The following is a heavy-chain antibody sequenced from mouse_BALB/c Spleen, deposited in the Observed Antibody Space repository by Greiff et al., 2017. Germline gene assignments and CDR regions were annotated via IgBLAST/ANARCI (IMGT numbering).Heavy chain of an antibody. V-gene: IGHV1-80*01. J-gene: IGHJ1*01. CDR3: ARSGATATDWYFDV. CDR1: GYAFSSYW. Sequence: QVQLKESGAELVRPGSSVKISCKASGYAFSSYWMNWVKQRPGQGLEWIGQIYPGDGDTNYNGKFKGKATLTADKSSSTAYMQLSSLTSEDSAVYFCARSGATATDWYFDVWGAGTTVTVSS. CDR2: IYPGDGDT. D-gene: IGHD1-2*01.